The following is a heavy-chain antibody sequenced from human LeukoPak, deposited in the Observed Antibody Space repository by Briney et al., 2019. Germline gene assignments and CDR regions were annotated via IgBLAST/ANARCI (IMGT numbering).Heavy chain of an antibody. Sequence: GGSLRLSCAASGFTFDDYGMTWVRQAPGKGLEWVSGISWNSGSIAYADSVKGRFTISRDSAKNSLYLQVNSLRPEDTALYYCAKSRGYSYVSHFDYWGQGTLVTVSS. V-gene: IGHV3-9*01. J-gene: IGHJ4*02. CDR3: AKSRGYSYVSHFDY. CDR1: GFTFDDYG. CDR2: ISWNSGSI. D-gene: IGHD5-18*01.